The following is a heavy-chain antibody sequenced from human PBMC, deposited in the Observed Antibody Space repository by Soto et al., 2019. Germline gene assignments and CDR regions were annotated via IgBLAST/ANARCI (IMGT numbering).Heavy chain of an antibody. CDR2: INSDGSST. V-gene: IGHV3-74*01. CDR3: WGYYYDSRSYFIDY. J-gene: IGHJ4*02. D-gene: IGHD3-10*01. Sequence: GSLRLSCAASGFTFSSYWMHWVRQAPGKGLVWVSRINSDGSSTSYADSVEGRFTISRDNAKNTLYLQMNSLRAEDTAVYYCWGYYYDSRSYFIDYWGQGTLVTVSS. CDR1: GFTFSSYW.